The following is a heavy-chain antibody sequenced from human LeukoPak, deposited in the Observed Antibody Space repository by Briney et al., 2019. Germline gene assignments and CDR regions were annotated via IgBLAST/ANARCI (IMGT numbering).Heavy chain of an antibody. CDR3: AREGAAEDY. V-gene: IGHV4-61*01. CDR2: IYYSGRT. Sequence: SETLSLTCTVSGGSVSSGRYYWSWLRQPPGKGLEWIEYIYYSGRTNYNPSLKSRVTISVDTSKNQSSLKLSSVTAADTAVYYCAREGAAEDYWGQGTLVTVSS. J-gene: IGHJ4*02. CDR1: GGSVSSGRYY. D-gene: IGHD6-13*01.